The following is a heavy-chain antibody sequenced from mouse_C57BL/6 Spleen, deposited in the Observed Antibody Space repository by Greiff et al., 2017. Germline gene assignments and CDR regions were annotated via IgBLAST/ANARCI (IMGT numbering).Heavy chain of an antibody. D-gene: IGHD3-2*01. CDR2: IDPSDSST. Sequence: QVQLQQPGAELVKPGASVKLSCKASGYTFTSYWMQWVKQRPGQGLEWIGEIDPSDSSTNYNQKFKGKATLTVDTSSSTAYMQLSSLTSDDSAVYYCARKTAPWYFDVWGTGTTVTVSS. CDR1: GYTFTSYW. CDR3: ARKTAPWYFDV. V-gene: IGHV1-50*01. J-gene: IGHJ1*03.